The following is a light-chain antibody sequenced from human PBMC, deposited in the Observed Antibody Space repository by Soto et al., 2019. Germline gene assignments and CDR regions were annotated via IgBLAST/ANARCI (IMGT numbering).Light chain of an antibody. CDR1: QTISSW. CDR2: KAS. J-gene: IGKJ4*01. V-gene: IGKV1-5*03. Sequence: IRMSKSPSTLSGSVGDRVTITCRASQTISSWLAWYQQKPGKAPKLLIYKASTLKSGVPSRFSGSGSGTEFTLTISSLQPDDFATYYCQHYNTYSSLTFGGGTKVDIK. CDR3: QHYNTYSSLT.